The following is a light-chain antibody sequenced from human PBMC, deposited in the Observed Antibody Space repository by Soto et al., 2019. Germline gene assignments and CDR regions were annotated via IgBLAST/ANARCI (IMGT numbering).Light chain of an antibody. Sequence: IVMTQSPATLSVSPGERATLSCRASQSVSSNLAWYQHKPGQAPRLLFYGASTRAAGIPARFSGGASGTDFTLTISGLQSEDFAVYYCQQSNKWPYTFGQGTKLEIK. J-gene: IGKJ2*01. V-gene: IGKV3-15*01. CDR3: QQSNKWPYT. CDR2: GAS. CDR1: QSVSSN.